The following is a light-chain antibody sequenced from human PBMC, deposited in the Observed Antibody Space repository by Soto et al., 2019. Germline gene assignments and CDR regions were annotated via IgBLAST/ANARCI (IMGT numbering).Light chain of an antibody. CDR1: QRIDTN. Sequence: EIVVTQSPATLSVSPGERATLSCRASQRIDTNLAWFQQKRGQAPRLLIYGASTRATGVPARFRGSGSGTEFTLTISSLQSDDSADYYRQQYHYWWTFGQGTKVEIK. J-gene: IGKJ1*01. CDR2: GAS. V-gene: IGKV3-15*01. CDR3: QQYHYWWT.